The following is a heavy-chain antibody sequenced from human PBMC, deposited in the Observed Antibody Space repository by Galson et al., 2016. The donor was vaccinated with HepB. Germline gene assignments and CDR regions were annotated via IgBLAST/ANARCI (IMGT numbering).Heavy chain of an antibody. CDR3: AIRLYSSGSLDY. V-gene: IGHV5-10-1*01. CDR2: IDPSDSYT. D-gene: IGHD6-19*01. Sequence: QSGAEVKKPGESLRISCMGSGYSFITYWISWVRQMPGKGLEWMGSIDPSDSYTNYSPSFQGHVTISTDRSISTAYLQWSSLKASDTAIYYCAIRLYSSGSLDYWGQGTLVTVSS. CDR1: GYSFITYW. J-gene: IGHJ4*02.